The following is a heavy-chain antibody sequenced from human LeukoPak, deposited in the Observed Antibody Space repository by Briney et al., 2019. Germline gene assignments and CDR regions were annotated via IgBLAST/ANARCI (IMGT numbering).Heavy chain of an antibody. V-gene: IGHV4-59*01. CDR2: IYYSGST. CDR1: GGSISSYY. Sequence: SGTLSLTSTGYGGSISSYYWSWLRQPPGKGLEWIGYIYYSGSTNYNPSLKSRVTISVDSSKNQFSLKLSSVTAADTAVYYCARARNYYDSSVYYYEGDAFDIWGQGTMVTVSS. J-gene: IGHJ3*02. CDR3: ARARNYYDSSVYYYEGDAFDI. D-gene: IGHD3-22*01.